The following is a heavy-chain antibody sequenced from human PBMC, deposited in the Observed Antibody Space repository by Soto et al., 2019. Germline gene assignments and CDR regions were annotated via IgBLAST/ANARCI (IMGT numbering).Heavy chain of an antibody. J-gene: IGHJ5*02. V-gene: IGHV4-31*03. Sequence: SEILSLTCTVSGGSISSGGYYWSWIRQHPGKGLEWIGYIYYSGSTYYNPSLKSRVAISVDTSKNQFSLKLSSVTAADTAVYYCARDLQTTLDPWGQGTLVTVSS. CDR3: ARDLQTTLDP. D-gene: IGHD4-17*01. CDR2: IYYSGST. CDR1: GGSISSGGYY.